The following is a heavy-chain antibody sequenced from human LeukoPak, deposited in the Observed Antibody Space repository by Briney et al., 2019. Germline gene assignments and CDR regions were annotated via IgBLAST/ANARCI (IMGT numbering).Heavy chain of an antibody. CDR3: AREKPSDRDGYNFDY. CDR2: ISSSGSTI. V-gene: IGHV3-11*04. J-gene: IGHJ4*02. CDR1: GFTFSDYY. Sequence: PGGSLRLSCAASGFTFSDYYMSWIRQAPGKGLEWVSYISSSGSTIYYADSVKGRFTISRDNAKNSLYLQMNSLRAEDTAVYYCAREKPSDRDGYNFDYWGQGTLVTVSS. D-gene: IGHD5-24*01.